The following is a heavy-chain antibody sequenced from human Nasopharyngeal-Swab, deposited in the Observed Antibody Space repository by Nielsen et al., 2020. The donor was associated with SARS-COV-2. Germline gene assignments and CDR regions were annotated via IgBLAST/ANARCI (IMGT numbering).Heavy chain of an antibody. Sequence: SETLSLTCSVSGGSISSYYWSWIRQRPGKGLEWLGYVFYSGTTNYNPSLKSRVSISVDTSKNHFSLKLRSMTAADTAVYFCERSGYSYGLPVGYFGHWGQGILVTVSS. J-gene: IGHJ4*02. CDR1: GGSISSYY. V-gene: IGHV4-59*01. CDR3: ERSGYSYGLPVGYFGH. CDR2: VFYSGTT. D-gene: IGHD5-18*01.